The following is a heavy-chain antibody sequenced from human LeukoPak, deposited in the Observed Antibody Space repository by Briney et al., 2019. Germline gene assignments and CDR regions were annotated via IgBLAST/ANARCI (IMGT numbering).Heavy chain of an antibody. CDR2: TDPHGGGT. J-gene: IGHJ4*02. CDR3: ARRGGGTVAGSVDLDY. D-gene: IGHD6-19*01. Sequence: GASVKVSCKASRYIFTDYYIHWVRQAPGQGLEWMGWTDPHGGGTSYAQKFQGRVTMTRDTSINTAYMELTSLTSDDTAMYYCARRGGGTVAGSVDLDYWGQGPLVTVSS. V-gene: IGHV1-2*02. CDR1: RYIFTDYY.